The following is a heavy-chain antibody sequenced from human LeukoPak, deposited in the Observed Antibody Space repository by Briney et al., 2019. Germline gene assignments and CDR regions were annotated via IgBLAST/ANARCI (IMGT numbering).Heavy chain of an antibody. V-gene: IGHV4-61*02. J-gene: IGHJ6*03. D-gene: IGHD6-13*01. CDR3: ARVEVKGYSRAGWFRVYYMDV. Sequence: SETLSLTCTVSGGSISSGSYYWSWIRQPAGKGLEWIGRIYTSGSTNYNPSLKSRVTISVDTSKNQFSLKLSSVTAADTAVYYCARVEVKGYSRAGWFRVYYMDVWGKGTTVTVSS. CDR1: GGSISSGSYY. CDR2: IYTSGST.